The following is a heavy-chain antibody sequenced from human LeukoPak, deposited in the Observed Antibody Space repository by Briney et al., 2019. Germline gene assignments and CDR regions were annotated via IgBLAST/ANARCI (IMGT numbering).Heavy chain of an antibody. CDR3: AREGTMVRGVIIHYYYGMDV. D-gene: IGHD3-10*01. V-gene: IGHV1-69*13. CDR2: IIPIFGTA. CDR1: GGTFSSYA. Sequence: ASVKVSCKASGGTFSSYAISWVRQAPGQGLEWMGGIIPIFGTANYAQKFQGRVTITADESTSTAYMELRSLRSDDTAVYYCAREGTMVRGVIIHYYYGMDVWGQGTTVTVSS. J-gene: IGHJ6*02.